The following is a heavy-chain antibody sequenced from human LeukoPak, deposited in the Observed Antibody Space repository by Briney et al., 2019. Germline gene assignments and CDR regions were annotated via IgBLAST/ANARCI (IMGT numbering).Heavy chain of an antibody. CDR3: ARGVGDVDWNYGVTYGAFDI. Sequence: ASVKVSCKASGYTFTGYYMHWVRQAPGQGLEWMGWINPNSGGTNYAQKFQGRVTMTRDTSISTAYMELSRLRSDDTAVYYCARGVGDVDWNYGVTYGAFDIWGQGTMVTVSS. D-gene: IGHD1-7*01. CDR2: INPNSGGT. V-gene: IGHV1-2*02. J-gene: IGHJ3*02. CDR1: GYTFTGYY.